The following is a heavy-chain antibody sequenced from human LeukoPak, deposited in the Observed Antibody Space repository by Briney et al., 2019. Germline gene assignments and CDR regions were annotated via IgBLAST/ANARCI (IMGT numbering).Heavy chain of an antibody. CDR1: GYTLTELS. Sequence: GASVKVSCKVSGYTLTELSMHWVRQAPGKGLEWMGGFDPEDGETIYAQKFQGRVTITADESTSTAYMELSSLRSEDTAVYYCARDSAKYGSGSYYRYYFDCWGQGTLVTVSS. CDR2: FDPEDGET. D-gene: IGHD3-10*01. CDR3: ARDSAKYGSGSYYRYYFDC. J-gene: IGHJ4*02. V-gene: IGHV1-24*01.